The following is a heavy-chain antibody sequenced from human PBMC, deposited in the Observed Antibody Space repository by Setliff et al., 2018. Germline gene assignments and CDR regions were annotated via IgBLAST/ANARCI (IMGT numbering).Heavy chain of an antibody. CDR3: TRQASPHPDSSGYYYDLRFYYYMDV. CDR2: IKTTSEGGTV. V-gene: IGHV3-15*01. Sequence: PGGSLRLSCTASGLTLNNVWMNWVRQTPGKGLEWVGRIKTTSEGGTVDYAAPVKGRFTISRDDAKDTLYLQMNSLKTEDTALYYCTRQASPHPDSSGYYYDLRFYYYMDVWGKGTTVTVSS. D-gene: IGHD3-22*01. CDR1: GLTLNNVW. J-gene: IGHJ6*03.